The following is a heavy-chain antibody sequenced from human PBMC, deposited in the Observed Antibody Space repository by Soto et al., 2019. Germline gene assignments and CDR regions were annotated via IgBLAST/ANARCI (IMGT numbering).Heavy chain of an antibody. CDR2: IYYSGST. V-gene: IGHV4-39*01. CDR3: ARHEARYCSSTSCDVCGFDI. J-gene: IGHJ3*02. CDR1: GGSISRSSYY. D-gene: IGHD2-2*01. Sequence: QLQQQESGPGLVKPSETLSLTCTVSGGSISRSSYYWGWIRQPPGKGLEWIGSIYYSGSTYYNPSLKSRVTISVDKSKNQCSLRLSSVTTADTAVYYCARHEARYCSSTSCDVCGFDIWGQVTMVTVSS.